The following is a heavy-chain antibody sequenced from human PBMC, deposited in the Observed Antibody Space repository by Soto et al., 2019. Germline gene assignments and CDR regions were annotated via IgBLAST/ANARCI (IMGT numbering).Heavy chain of an antibody. V-gene: IGHV1-69*12. D-gene: IGHD3-22*01. CDR3: ARDGSRDSSGYYYSFFEY. Sequence: QVQLVQSGAEVKKPGSSVKVSCKASGGTFSSYAISWVRQAPGQGLEWMGGIIPIFGTANYAQKFQGRVTITADESTRTAYMELRSLRSEDTAVYYCARDGSRDSSGYYYSFFEYWGQGTLVTVSS. J-gene: IGHJ4*02. CDR1: GGTFSSYA. CDR2: IIPIFGTA.